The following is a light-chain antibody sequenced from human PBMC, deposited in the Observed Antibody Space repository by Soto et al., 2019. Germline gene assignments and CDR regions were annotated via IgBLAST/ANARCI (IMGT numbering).Light chain of an antibody. CDR1: NIGTKS. Sequence: SYELTQPPSVSVAPGQTAKITCGGNNIGTKSVHWYQQKAGQAPVLVVHDDSDRPSGIPERFSGSNSANTATLTISGVEAGDEADYYCQSYDSSFVLFGGGTKVTVL. CDR3: QSYDSSFVL. V-gene: IGLV3-21*02. CDR2: DDS. J-gene: IGLJ2*01.